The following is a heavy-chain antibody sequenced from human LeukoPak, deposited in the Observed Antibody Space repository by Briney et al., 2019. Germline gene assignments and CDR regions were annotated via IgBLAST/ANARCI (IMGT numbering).Heavy chain of an antibody. V-gene: IGHV3-23*01. CDR1: GFTFSSYA. Sequence: GGSLRLSCAASGFTFSSYAMTWVRQAPGEGLEWVSAISGSGGSTYYADSVKGRFTISRDNSKNTLYLQMNSLRAEDTAVYYCAKYVGGIYGDFDYWGQGTLVTVSS. J-gene: IGHJ4*02. D-gene: IGHD4-17*01. CDR3: AKYVGGIYGDFDY. CDR2: ISGSGGST.